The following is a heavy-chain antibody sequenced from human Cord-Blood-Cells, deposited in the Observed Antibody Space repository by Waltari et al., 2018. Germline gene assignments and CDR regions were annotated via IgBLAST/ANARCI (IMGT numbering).Heavy chain of an antibody. CDR3: ARDIAAAGTDY. J-gene: IGHJ4*02. Sequence: EVQLVESGGGLVKPGGSLSLSCPPSGFTFISYSMNWVRQAPGKGLEWVSSISSSSSYIYYADSVKGRFTISRDNAKNSLYLQMNSLRAEDTAVYYCARDIAAAGTDYWGQGTLVTVSS. CDR1: GFTFISYS. V-gene: IGHV3-21*01. D-gene: IGHD6-13*01. CDR2: ISSSSSYI.